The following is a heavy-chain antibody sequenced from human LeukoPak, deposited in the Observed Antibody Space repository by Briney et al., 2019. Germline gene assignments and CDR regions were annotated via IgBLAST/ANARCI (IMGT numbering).Heavy chain of an antibody. CDR1: GFTFSSYS. Sequence: LAGGSLRLSCAASGFTFSSYSMNWVRQAPGKGLEWVSYISSSSSTIYYADSVKGRFTISRDNAKNSLYLQMNSLRAEDTAVYYCARDRGPDYYDSSGYYANFDYWGQGTLVTVSS. V-gene: IGHV3-48*01. J-gene: IGHJ4*02. D-gene: IGHD3-22*01. CDR2: ISSSSSTI. CDR3: ARDRGPDYYDSSGYYANFDY.